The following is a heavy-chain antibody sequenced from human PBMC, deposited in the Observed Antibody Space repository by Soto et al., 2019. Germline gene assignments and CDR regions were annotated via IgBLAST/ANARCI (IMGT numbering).Heavy chain of an antibody. CDR3: AKAELGDAFDI. CDR1: GFTFSSYG. Sequence: QVQLVESGGGVVQPGRSLRLSCAASGFTFSSYGMHWVRQAPGKGLEWVAVISYDGSNKYYADSVKGRFTISRDNSKNTLYLQMNSLRAEDTAVYYCAKAELGDAFDIWGQGTMVTVSS. J-gene: IGHJ3*02. V-gene: IGHV3-30*18. D-gene: IGHD1-7*01. CDR2: ISYDGSNK.